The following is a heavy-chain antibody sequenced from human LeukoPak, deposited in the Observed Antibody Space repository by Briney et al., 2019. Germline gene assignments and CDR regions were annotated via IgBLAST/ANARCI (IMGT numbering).Heavy chain of an antibody. J-gene: IGHJ4*02. CDR1: GYTFTSYY. CDR2: INPSGGST. D-gene: IGHD3-3*01. Sequence: GASVKVSCKASGYTFTSYYMHWVRQAPGQGGEWMGLINPSGGSTSYAQKFQGRVTMTRDTSTSTVYMELSSLRSEDTAVYYCARDKVDYDFWSGYYDYWGQGTLVTVSS. V-gene: IGHV1-46*01. CDR3: ARDKVDYDFWSGYYDY.